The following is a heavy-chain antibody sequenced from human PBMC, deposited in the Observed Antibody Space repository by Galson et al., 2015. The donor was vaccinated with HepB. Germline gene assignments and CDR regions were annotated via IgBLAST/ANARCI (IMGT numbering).Heavy chain of an antibody. V-gene: IGHV3-21*01. J-gene: IGHJ4*02. CDR1: GFTFSSYS. D-gene: IGHD2-15*01. CDR2: ISSSSSYI. CDR3: ARDHIRVAATFDY. Sequence: SLRLSCAASGFTFSSYSMNWVRQAPGKGLEWVSSISSSSSYIYYADSVKGRFTISRDNAKNSLYLQMNSLRAEDTAVYYCARDHIRVAATFDYWGQGTLVTVSS.